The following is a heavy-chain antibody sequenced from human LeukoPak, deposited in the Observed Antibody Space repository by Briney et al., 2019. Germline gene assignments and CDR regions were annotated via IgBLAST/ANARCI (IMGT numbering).Heavy chain of an antibody. D-gene: IGHD4-17*01. V-gene: IGHV4-4*08. CDR1: GGSISRYY. CDR3: ARDGDYEVAMDV. Sequence: SETLSLTCTVSGGSISRYYWTWIRQPPGKGLEWIGYVYNSGSTKYSTSLRSRVTISVDTSKNQFYLNLRSVTAADTAVYYCARDGDYEVAMDVWGQGTTVIVSS. CDR2: VYNSGST. J-gene: IGHJ6*02.